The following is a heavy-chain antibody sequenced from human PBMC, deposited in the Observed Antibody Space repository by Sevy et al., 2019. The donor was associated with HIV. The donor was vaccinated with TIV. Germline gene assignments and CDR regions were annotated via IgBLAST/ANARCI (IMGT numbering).Heavy chain of an antibody. CDR2: ISYAGRNK. J-gene: IGHJ4*02. Sequence: GSLRLSCAASGLTFSNYGIHWVRQALGKGLEWVAFISYAGRNKFYADSVQGRFTISRDNSENTLYLQMNSLRAEDTAVYYCTRDGGGDYFDYWGLGTLVTVSS. CDR1: GLTFSNYG. V-gene: IGHV3-30*03. D-gene: IGHD2-15*01. CDR3: TRDGGGDYFDY.